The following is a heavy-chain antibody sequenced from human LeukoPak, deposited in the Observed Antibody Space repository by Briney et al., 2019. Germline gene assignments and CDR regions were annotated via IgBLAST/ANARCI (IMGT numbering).Heavy chain of an antibody. CDR2: ISSSSSYI. J-gene: IGHJ4*02. D-gene: IGHD5-24*01. CDR1: GFTFSSYS. V-gene: IGHV3-21*01. Sequence: GGSLRLSCAASGFTFSSYSMNWVRQAPGKGLEWVSSISSSSSYIYYADSVKGRFTISRDNAKNSLYLQMNSLKAEDTAVYYCARDLGMGKYFDYWGQGTPVTVSS. CDR3: ARDLGMGKYFDY.